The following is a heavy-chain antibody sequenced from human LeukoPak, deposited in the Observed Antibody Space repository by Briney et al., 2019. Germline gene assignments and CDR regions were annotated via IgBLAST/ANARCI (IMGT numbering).Heavy chain of an antibody. J-gene: IGHJ6*02. Sequence: GESLKISCKGSGYSFTSYWIGWVRQMPGKGLEWMGIIYPGDSDTRYSPSFQGQVTISADKSISTAYLQWSSLKASDTAMYYCARHSSYYDSSGYHYYYYGMDVWGQGTTVTVFS. V-gene: IGHV5-51*01. CDR1: GYSFTSYW. CDR2: IYPGDSDT. D-gene: IGHD3-22*01. CDR3: ARHSSYYDSSGYHYYYYGMDV.